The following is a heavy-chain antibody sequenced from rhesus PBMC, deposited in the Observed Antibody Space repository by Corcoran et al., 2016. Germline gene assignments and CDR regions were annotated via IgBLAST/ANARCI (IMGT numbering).Heavy chain of an antibody. CDR1: GGSISSGSYY. CDR3: ARDYRGSWNYFDY. Sequence: QVQLQESGPGLVKPSETLSLTCAVSGGSISSGSYYWSWIRQPPGKGLEWIGYITYRGSNSYNPALKSRVTSSRDTSKTQFSLKRSAVTAADTAVYYCARDYRGSWNYFDYWGQGVLVTVSS. D-gene: IGHD6-25*01. V-gene: IGHV4-122*02. J-gene: IGHJ4*01. CDR2: ITYRGSN.